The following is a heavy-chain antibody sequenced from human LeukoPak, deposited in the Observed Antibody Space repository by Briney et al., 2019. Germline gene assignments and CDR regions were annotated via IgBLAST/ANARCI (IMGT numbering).Heavy chain of an antibody. CDR2: INPNSGGT. J-gene: IGHJ4*02. V-gene: IGHV1-2*02. CDR3: AREASSGWKPAADY. Sequence: GASVKVSCKASGGTFNSYAISWVRQAPGQGLEWMGWINPNSGGTNYAQKFQGRVTMTRDTSISTAYMELSRLRSDDTAVYYCAREASSGWKPAADYWGQGTLVTVSS. CDR1: GGTFNSYA. D-gene: IGHD6-19*01.